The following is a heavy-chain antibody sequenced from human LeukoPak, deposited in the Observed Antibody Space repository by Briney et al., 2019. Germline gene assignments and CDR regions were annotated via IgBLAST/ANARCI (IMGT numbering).Heavy chain of an antibody. CDR2: INWNGGST. V-gene: IGHV3-20*04. CDR1: GFSFDDHG. Sequence: GGSLRLSCAASGFSFDDHGMSWVRQVPGKGLEWVSGINWNGGSTGYADSVKGRFTISRDNANSSLFLQMNSLRAEDTAVYFCARNFDSVTSAFAYWGQGSLVTVSS. CDR3: ARNFDSVTSAFAY. D-gene: IGHD2-21*02. J-gene: IGHJ4*02.